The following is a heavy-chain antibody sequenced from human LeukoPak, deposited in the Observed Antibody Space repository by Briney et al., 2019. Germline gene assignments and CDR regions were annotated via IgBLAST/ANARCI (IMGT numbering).Heavy chain of an antibody. D-gene: IGHD7-27*01. V-gene: IGHV3-23*01. CDR1: GFTFYSYA. Sequence: GGSLRLSCAASGFTFYSYAMNWVRQTPGKGLEWVSTFSGSGGSIYYADSVKGRFTISRDNAKNTLYLQMSSLRAEDTAVYYCARDVGTWGQGTLVTVSS. CDR2: FSGSGGSI. CDR3: ARDVGT. J-gene: IGHJ5*02.